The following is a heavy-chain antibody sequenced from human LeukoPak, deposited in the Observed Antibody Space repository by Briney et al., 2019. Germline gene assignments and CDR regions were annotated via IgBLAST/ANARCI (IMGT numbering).Heavy chain of an antibody. CDR3: ARFPRLGELSLNYFDY. J-gene: IGHJ4*02. Sequence: GASVKVSCKAPGYTFTSYYMPWVRQAPGQGLEWMGIINPSGGSTSYAQKFQGRVTMTRDTSTSTVYMELSSLRSEDTAVYYCARFPRLGELSLNYFDYWGQGTLVTVSS. CDR1: GYTFTSYY. V-gene: IGHV1-46*01. CDR2: INPSGGST. D-gene: IGHD3-16*02.